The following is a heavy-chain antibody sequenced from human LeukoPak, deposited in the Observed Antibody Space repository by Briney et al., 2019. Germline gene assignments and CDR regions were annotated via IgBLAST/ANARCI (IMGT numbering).Heavy chain of an antibody. CDR2: ISYDGSNK. CDR3: ASWTTVTTPIDY. CDR1: GFTFSSYA. D-gene: IGHD4-17*01. V-gene: IGHV3-30*04. Sequence: GRSLRLSCAASGFTFSSYAMHWVRQAPGKGLEWVAVISYDGSNKYYADSVKGRFTISRDNSKNTLYLQMNSLRAEDTAVYYCASWTTVTTPIDYWGQGTLVTVSS. J-gene: IGHJ4*02.